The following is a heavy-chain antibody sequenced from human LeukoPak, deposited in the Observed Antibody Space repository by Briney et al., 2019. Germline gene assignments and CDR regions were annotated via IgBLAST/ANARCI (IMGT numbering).Heavy chain of an antibody. J-gene: IGHJ3*02. Sequence: SETLSLICTVSGGSISTSSYHWAWIHQPPGKGLHWIGNIYYGGTTYYHPSLQSRVTISLDTSKNQFSLKLSSVTAADAAVYYCATYLHVTGAFDIWGQGTIVTVSS. D-gene: IGHD1-14*01. CDR3: ATYLHVTGAFDI. CDR1: GGSISTSSYH. CDR2: IYYGGTT. V-gene: IGHV4-39*01.